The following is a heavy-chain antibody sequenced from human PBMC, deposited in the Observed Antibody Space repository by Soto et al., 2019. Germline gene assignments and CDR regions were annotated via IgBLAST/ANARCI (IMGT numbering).Heavy chain of an antibody. Sequence: GGSLRLSCAASGFTFSSYAMHWVRQAPGKGLEWVAVISYDGSNKYYADSVKGRFTISRDNSKNTLYLQMNSLRAEDTAVYYCARGQFLVRHFQHWGQGTLVTVSS. CDR3: ARGQFLVRHFQH. V-gene: IGHV3-30*04. J-gene: IGHJ1*01. CDR2: ISYDGSNK. CDR1: GFTFSSYA.